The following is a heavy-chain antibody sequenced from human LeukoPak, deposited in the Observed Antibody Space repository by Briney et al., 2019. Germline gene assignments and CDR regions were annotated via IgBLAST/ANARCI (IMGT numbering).Heavy chain of an antibody. Sequence: ASETLSLTCAVYGGSFSGYYWSWIRQPPGKGLEWIGEINHSGSTNYNPSLKSRVTISVDTSKNQFSLKLSSVTAADTAVYYCARVRNYYGSGSIDYWGQGTLVTVSS. CDR3: ARVRNYYGSGSIDY. CDR1: GGSFSGYY. D-gene: IGHD3-10*01. J-gene: IGHJ4*02. V-gene: IGHV4-34*01. CDR2: INHSGST.